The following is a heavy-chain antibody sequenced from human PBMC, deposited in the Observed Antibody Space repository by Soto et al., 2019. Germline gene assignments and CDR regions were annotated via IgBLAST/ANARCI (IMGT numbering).Heavy chain of an antibody. CDR1: GFTFISYA. D-gene: IGHD6-19*01. CDR3: AKDYRKQWLVNAFDI. CDR2: ISGSGGST. V-gene: IGHV3-23*01. Sequence: GGSLRLSCAASGFTFISYAMSWVLQAPGKGLEWVSAISGSGGSTYYADSVKGRFTISRDNSKNTLYLQMNSLRAEDTAVYYCAKDYRKQWLVNAFDIWGQGTRVTVSS. J-gene: IGHJ3*02.